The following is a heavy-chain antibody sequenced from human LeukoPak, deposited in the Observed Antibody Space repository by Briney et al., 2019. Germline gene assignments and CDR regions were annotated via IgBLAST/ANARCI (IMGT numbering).Heavy chain of an antibody. V-gene: IGHV4-59*01. J-gene: IGHJ4*02. Sequence: PSETQSLTCTLSGDSISIYYWSWTRQPPGEGRQWLGYIFYSVSTNYNTSLRSRVAISVDTSKNQFSCRLTSVTAAYTAAYYCAGRSARYFDHWGQGALVTVSS. D-gene: IGHD1-26*01. CDR2: IFYSVST. CDR3: AGRSARYFDH. CDR1: GDSISIYY.